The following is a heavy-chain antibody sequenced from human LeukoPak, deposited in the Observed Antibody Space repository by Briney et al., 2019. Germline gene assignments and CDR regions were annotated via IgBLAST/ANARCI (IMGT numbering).Heavy chain of an antibody. CDR1: RFNFNSFA. V-gene: IGHV3-21*06. Sequence: GGSLRLSCAASRFNFNSFAMGWVRQPPGKGLKWVSSISTSSGYIFYADSLKGRVTISRDNAKNSLYLQMNSLRAEDTAVYYCVRGKKPGWDMSYFDYWGQGILVTVSS. CDR2: ISTSSGYI. J-gene: IGHJ4*02. D-gene: IGHD1-14*01. CDR3: VRGKKPGWDMSYFDY.